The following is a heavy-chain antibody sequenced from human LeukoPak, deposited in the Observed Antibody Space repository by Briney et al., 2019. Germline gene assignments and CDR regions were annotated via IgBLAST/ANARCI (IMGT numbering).Heavy chain of an antibody. V-gene: IGHV4-34*01. Sequence: SETLSLTCAVYGESFNGYYWSWVRQPPGKGLEWIGETNHRGNTNYNPSLKSRVTISVDRSKNQFSLKLSSVTSADTAVYYCARGGWWRFDYWGRGLLVTVSS. CDR3: ARGGWWRFDY. CDR1: GESFNGYY. J-gene: IGHJ4*02. D-gene: IGHD2-8*02. CDR2: TNHRGNT.